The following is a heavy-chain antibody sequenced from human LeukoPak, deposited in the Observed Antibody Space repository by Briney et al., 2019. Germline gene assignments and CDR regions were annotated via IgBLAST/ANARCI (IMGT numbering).Heavy chain of an antibody. CDR3: ARMRAGKIDY. V-gene: IGHV4-59*01. D-gene: IGHD1-1*01. CDR1: GGSISSYY. J-gene: IGHJ4*02. Sequence: SETLSLTCTVSGGSISSYYWSWIRQPPGKGLEWIGYIYYSGSTNYNPSLKSRVTISVDTSKNQFSLKLSSVTAADTAVYYCARMRAGKIDYWGQGTLVTVSS. CDR2: IYYSGST.